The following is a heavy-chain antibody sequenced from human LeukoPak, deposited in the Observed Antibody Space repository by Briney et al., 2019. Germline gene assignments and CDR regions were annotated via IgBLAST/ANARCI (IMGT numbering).Heavy chain of an antibody. CDR2: INSDGSST. V-gene: IGHV3-74*01. D-gene: IGHD6-13*01. CDR3: AKEIAAAGIDAFDI. Sequence: PGGSLRLSCAASGFTFSSYWMHWVRQAPGKGLVWVSRINSDGSSTSYADSVKGRFTISRDNAKNTLYLQMNSLRAEDTALYYCAKEIAAAGIDAFDIWGQGTMVTVSS. J-gene: IGHJ3*02. CDR1: GFTFSSYW.